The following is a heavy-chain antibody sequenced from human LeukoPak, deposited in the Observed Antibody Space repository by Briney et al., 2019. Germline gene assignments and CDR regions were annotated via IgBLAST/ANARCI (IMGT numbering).Heavy chain of an antibody. Sequence: GGSLRLSCAASGFTFDDYAMHWVRQAPGKGLEWVSGISWNSGSIGYADSVKGRFTISRDNAKNSLYLQMNSLRAEDTALYYCAKDYSYGYKGYFDLWGRGTLVTVSS. V-gene: IGHV3-9*01. CDR3: AKDYSYGYKGYFDL. CDR2: ISWNSGSI. CDR1: GFTFDDYA. J-gene: IGHJ2*01. D-gene: IGHD5-18*01.